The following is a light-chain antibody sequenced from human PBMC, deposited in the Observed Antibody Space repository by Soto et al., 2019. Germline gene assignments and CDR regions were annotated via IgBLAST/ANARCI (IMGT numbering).Light chain of an antibody. CDR1: GSNIGAGYD. CDR3: LSYDSSLSAYV. J-gene: IGLJ1*01. V-gene: IGLV1-40*01. CDR2: GNS. Sequence: QSVLTQPPSVSGAPGQRVTISCTGSGSNIGAGYDLHWYQQLPGTAPKLLIYGNSNRPSGVPDRFSGSKSGTSASLAITGLQAEDEADYYCLSYDSSLSAYVFGTGTKLTVL.